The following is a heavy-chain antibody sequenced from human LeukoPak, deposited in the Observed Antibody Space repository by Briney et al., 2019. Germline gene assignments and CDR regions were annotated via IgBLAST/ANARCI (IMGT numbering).Heavy chain of an antibody. J-gene: IGHJ4*02. V-gene: IGHV3-23*01. CDR2: VSGSGGTT. Sequence: PGGSLRLSCAASGFTFNNYAMNWVRQAPGKGLEWVGVVSGSGGTTHYPDSVKGRFTISRDNSKTTLYLQMNSLIAEDTAVYYCARDEWERFDYWGRGTLVSVSS. D-gene: IGHD1-26*01. CDR3: ARDEWERFDY. CDR1: GFTFNNYA.